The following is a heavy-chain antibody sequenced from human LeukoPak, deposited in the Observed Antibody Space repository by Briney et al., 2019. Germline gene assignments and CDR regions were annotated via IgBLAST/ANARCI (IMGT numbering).Heavy chain of an antibody. CDR3: ARQGYDFWSGYGAFDI. J-gene: IGHJ3*02. Sequence: SETLSLTCAVSGYSISSGYYWGWIRQPPGKGLAWIGSIYHSGSTYYNPSLKSRVTISVDTSKNQFSLKLSSVTAADTAVYCCARQGYDFWSGYGAFDIWGQGTMVTVSS. D-gene: IGHD3-3*01. CDR2: IYHSGST. CDR1: GYSISSGYY. V-gene: IGHV4-38-2*01.